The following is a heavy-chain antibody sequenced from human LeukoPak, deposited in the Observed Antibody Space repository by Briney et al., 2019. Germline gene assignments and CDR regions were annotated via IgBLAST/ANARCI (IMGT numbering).Heavy chain of an antibody. D-gene: IGHD3-10*01. CDR3: ARDYYGSGSYDY. Sequence: SETLSLTCTVSGGSISSSSYYWGWVRQPPGKGLEWIGSIYYSGSTYYNPSLKSRVTISVDTSKNQFSLKLSSVTAADTAVYYCARDYYGSGSYDYWGQGTLVTVSS. V-gene: IGHV4-39*07. J-gene: IGHJ4*02. CDR2: IYYSGST. CDR1: GGSISSSSYY.